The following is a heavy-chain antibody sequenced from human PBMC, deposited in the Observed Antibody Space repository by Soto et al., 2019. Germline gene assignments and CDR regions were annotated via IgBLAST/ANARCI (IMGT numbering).Heavy chain of an antibody. V-gene: IGHV4-31*03. CDR3: ARSSYGSGSYYNDF. CDR1: GGSISSSDSY. D-gene: IGHD3-10*01. J-gene: IGHJ4*02. CDR2: IYHSGIT. Sequence: PSETLSLTCTVSGGSISSSDSYWSWIRQHPGKGLEWIGHIYHSGITYDNPSHKSRVTISIDTSKNQFSLKLSSVTAADTAVYYCARSSYGSGSYYNDFWGQGTLVTVSS.